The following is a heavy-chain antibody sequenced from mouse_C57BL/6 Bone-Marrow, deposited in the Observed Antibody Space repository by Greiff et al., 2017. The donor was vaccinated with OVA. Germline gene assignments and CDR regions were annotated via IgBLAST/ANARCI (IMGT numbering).Heavy chain of an antibody. Sequence: VQLQQSGTVLARPGASVKMSCKTSGYTFTSYWMHWVKQRPGQGLEWIGAIYPGNSDTSYNQKFKGKAKLTAVTSASTAYMELSSLTNEDSAVYYCTRSRLLRYSWFAYWGQGTLVTVSA. J-gene: IGHJ3*01. D-gene: IGHD1-1*01. CDR3: TRSRLLRYSWFAY. CDR2: IYPGNSDT. V-gene: IGHV1-5*01. CDR1: GYTFTSYW.